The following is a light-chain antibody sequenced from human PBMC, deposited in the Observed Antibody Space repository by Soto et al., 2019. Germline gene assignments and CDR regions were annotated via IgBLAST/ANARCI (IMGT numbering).Light chain of an antibody. CDR3: QQYGSSQWT. CDR2: GAS. V-gene: IGKV3-20*01. Sequence: EIVLTQSPATLSLSPXERATLSCRASQSVSSSYLAWYQQKPGQAPRLLIYGASSRATGIPDRFSGSGSGTDFTLTISRLEPADFAVYYCQQYGSSQWTFGQGTKVDIK. J-gene: IGKJ1*01. CDR1: QSVSSSY.